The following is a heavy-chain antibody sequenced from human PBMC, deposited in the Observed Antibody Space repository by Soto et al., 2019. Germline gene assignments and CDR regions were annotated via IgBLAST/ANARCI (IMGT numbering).Heavy chain of an antibody. CDR2: ISYEGSNT. Sequence: SLGLSCAASGFTFDTYGIHRVRQAPGKGLQWVALISYEGSNTYYADSVRGRFTISRDNSKNTLYLQMNTLRPEDTGVYYCARVTPGNNLYYFSGLDFWGQGTSVTVS. D-gene: IGHD1-1*01. CDR1: GFTFDTYG. V-gene: IGHV3-30-3*01. CDR3: ARVTPGNNLYYFSGLDF. J-gene: IGHJ6*02.